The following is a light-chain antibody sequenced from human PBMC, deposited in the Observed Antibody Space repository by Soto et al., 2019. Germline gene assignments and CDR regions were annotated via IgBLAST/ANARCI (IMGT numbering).Light chain of an antibody. V-gene: IGKV3-20*01. Sequence: ETVLTQSPGTLSLSAGERATLSCRASQTIRSNYLAWYWQTPGQAPRLLIYGASNRATGIADRFSGSGSGTDFTRNFSRLEPEDIALYDCQQYGSSPWTFGQGTKVDIK. J-gene: IGKJ1*01. CDR3: QQYGSSPWT. CDR1: QTIRSNY. CDR2: GAS.